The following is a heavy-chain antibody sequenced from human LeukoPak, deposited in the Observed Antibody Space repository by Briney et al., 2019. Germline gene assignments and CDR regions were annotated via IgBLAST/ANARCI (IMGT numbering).Heavy chain of an antibody. D-gene: IGHD6-19*01. CDR1: GGSFSGYY. CDR3: ARGIAVAGIGYYYYYYMDV. V-gene: IGHV4-34*01. Sequence: SETLSLTCAVYGGSFSGYYWSWIRQPPGKGLEWIGEINHSGSTNYNPSLKSRVTISVDTSKNQFSLKLSSVTAADTAVYYCARGIAVAGIGYYYYYYMDVWGKGTTVTISS. CDR2: INHSGST. J-gene: IGHJ6*03.